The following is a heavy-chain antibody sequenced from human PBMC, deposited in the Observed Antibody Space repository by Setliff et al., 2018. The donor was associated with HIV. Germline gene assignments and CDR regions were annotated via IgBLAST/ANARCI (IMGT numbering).Heavy chain of an antibody. CDR3: ARRHGSGSLDAFDI. D-gene: IGHD3-10*01. V-gene: IGHV4-61*09. CDR2: IYITGNT. Sequence: PSETLSLTCTVSGGSISSNSYYWSWIRQPAGKGLEWIGHIYITGNTNYNPSLKSRVTISVDTSKNQFSLKLSSVTAADTAVYYCARRHGSGSLDAFDIWGQGTMVTVSS. CDR1: GGSISSNSYY. J-gene: IGHJ3*02.